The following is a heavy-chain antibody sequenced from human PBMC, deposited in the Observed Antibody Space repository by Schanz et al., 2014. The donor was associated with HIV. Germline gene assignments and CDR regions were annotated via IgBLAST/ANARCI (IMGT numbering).Heavy chain of an antibody. CDR3: ARGSGPYYYYYGMDV. CDR2: IWHDGSKT. Sequence: QVQLVESGGGVVQPGRSLRLSCAASGFIFSSYGIHWVRQAPGKGLEWVTAIWHDGSKTSYADSVKGRFTISRDNTKNTLYLQMNSLRAEDTAVYYCARGSGPYYYYYGMDVWGQGTTVTVSS. V-gene: IGHV3-33*01. D-gene: IGHD3-10*01. J-gene: IGHJ6*02. CDR1: GFIFSSYG.